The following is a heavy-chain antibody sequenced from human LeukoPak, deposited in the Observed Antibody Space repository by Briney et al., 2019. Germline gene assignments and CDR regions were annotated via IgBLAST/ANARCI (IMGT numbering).Heavy chain of an antibody. Sequence: GASVKVSRKASGYTFTSYDINCVRQATGQGLEWMGWMNPNSGNTGYAHKFQGRVTMTRNTSISTAYMELSSLRSEDTAVYYCARGADQWLRFWKEYYFDYWGQGTLVTVSS. CDR2: MNPNSGNT. J-gene: IGHJ4*02. CDR3: ARGADQWLRFWKEYYFDY. CDR1: GYTFTSYD. D-gene: IGHD5-12*01. V-gene: IGHV1-8*01.